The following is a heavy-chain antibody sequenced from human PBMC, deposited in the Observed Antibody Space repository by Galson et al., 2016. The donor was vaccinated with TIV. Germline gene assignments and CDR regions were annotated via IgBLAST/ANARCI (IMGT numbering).Heavy chain of an antibody. V-gene: IGHV3-30*18. Sequence: SLRLSCAASGFNFRLYAMHWVRQAPGKGLEWVAVISHDRRDKNYADSAKGRFTIPRDNSKNTLYLEMTSLRAEDTAVYYCAKDQGWIDYADQGYFYYGLEDWGQGTAVTVSS. CDR2: ISHDRRDK. CDR1: GFNFRLYA. D-gene: IGHD4-17*01. CDR3: AKDQGWIDYADQGYFYYGLED. J-gene: IGHJ6*02.